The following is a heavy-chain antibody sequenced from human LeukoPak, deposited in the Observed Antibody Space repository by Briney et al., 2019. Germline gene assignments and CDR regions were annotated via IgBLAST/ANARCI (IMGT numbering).Heavy chain of an antibody. CDR2: IKQDGSEK. Sequence: GGSLRLSSAAAGFTFSSYWMSWVRQAPGKGLEWVANIKQDGSEKYYVDSVKGRFTISRDNAKNSLYLQMNSLRAEDTAVYYCARDSTIFGVVDAFDIWGQGTMVTVSS. J-gene: IGHJ3*02. D-gene: IGHD3-3*01. CDR1: GFTFSSYW. V-gene: IGHV3-7*01. CDR3: ARDSTIFGVVDAFDI.